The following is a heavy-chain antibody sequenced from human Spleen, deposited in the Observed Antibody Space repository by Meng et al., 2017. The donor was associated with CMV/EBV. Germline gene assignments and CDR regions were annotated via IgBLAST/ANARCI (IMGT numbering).Heavy chain of an antibody. CDR1: EFTISDYW. Sequence: GESLKISCAAAEFTISDYWMNWVRQAPGKGLEWVASIKDDGTEKYYVESVKGRFTISRDNAKNSLYLRMNSLRVEDTAVYYCARDRYSSAWYAAGAQYFPHWGRGTLVTVSS. CDR3: ARDRYSSAWYAAGAQYFPH. CDR2: IKDDGTEK. D-gene: IGHD6-19*01. J-gene: IGHJ1*01. V-gene: IGHV3-7*01.